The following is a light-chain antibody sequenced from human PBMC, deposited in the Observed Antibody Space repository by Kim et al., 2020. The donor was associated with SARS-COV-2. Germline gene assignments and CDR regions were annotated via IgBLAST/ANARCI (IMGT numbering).Light chain of an antibody. J-gene: IGKJ5*01. Sequence: DIQMTQSPSTLSASVGDRVTITCRASQSINTWLAWYQQKPGKAPKLLIFDASSLESGVPSRFSGSGSGTEFTLSISSLQPDDFATYYCQQYYSLSVTFGLGTRLEIK. V-gene: IGKV1-5*01. CDR3: QQYYSLSVT. CDR2: DAS. CDR1: QSINTW.